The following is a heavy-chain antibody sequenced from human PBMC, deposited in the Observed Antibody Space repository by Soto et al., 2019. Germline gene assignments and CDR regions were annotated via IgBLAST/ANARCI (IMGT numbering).Heavy chain of an antibody. V-gene: IGHV3-33*01. CDR1: GFIFSTYA. CDR2: IWYDGSNK. D-gene: IGHD3-16*01. J-gene: IGHJ3*02. CDR3: ARDIPKGGAFDI. Sequence: GSLRLSCAASGFIFSTYAMHWVRQAPGKGLEWVAVIWYDGSNKFYGDSVKGRFTISRDNSKNKVYLQVHSLRAEDTAVYYCARDIPKGGAFDIWGQGTMVTVSS.